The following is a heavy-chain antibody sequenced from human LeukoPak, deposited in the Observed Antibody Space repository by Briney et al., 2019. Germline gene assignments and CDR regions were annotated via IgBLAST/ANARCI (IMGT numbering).Heavy chain of an antibody. D-gene: IGHD3-10*01. J-gene: IGHJ4*02. V-gene: IGHV4-34*01. CDR2: INHSGST. Sequence: SETLSLTCGVYGGSFSGYYWTWIRQPPGKGLEWIGEINHSGSTNYNPSLKSRVIMSVDTSKNQFSLKLSSVTAADTAVYYCARGGDYYGSGIPFDFWGQGTLATVSS. CDR3: ARGGDYYGSGIPFDF. CDR1: GGSFSGYY.